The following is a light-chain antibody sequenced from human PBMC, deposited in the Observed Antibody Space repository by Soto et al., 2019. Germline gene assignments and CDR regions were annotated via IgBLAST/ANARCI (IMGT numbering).Light chain of an antibody. CDR2: KAS. Sequence: DIQMTQSPSSLSASVGDRVTVTCRAGQSISRYLNWYQQRPGKAPKLLIYKASSLESGVPSRFSGSGSGTEFTLTISSLQPDDFATYYCQQYNSYSPTFGQGTKVDIK. CDR3: QQYNSYSPT. V-gene: IGKV1-5*03. CDR1: QSISRY. J-gene: IGKJ1*01.